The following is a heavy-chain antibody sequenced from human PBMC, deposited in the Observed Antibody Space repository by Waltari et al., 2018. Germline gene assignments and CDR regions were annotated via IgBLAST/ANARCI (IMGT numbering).Heavy chain of an antibody. J-gene: IGHJ6*02. CDR3: ARDPPPSDGMDV. CDR2: ISSSSSTI. Sequence: EVQLVESGGGLVQPGGSLRLSCAASGFTFSSYSMNWVRQAPGKGLEWVSYISSSSSTIYYAYSVKGRFTISRDNAKNSLYLQMNSLRAEDTAVDYCARDPPPSDGMDVWGQGTTVTVSS. V-gene: IGHV3-48*01. CDR1: GFTFSSYS.